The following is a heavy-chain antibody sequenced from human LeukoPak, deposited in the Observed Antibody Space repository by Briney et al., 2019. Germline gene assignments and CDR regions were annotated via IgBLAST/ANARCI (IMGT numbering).Heavy chain of an antibody. V-gene: IGHV3-7*03. CDR1: GLTFSSYW. D-gene: IGHD3-10*01. Sequence: GGSLRLSCAASGLTFSSYWMSWVRQAPGKGLEWVANIKQDGSEKYYVDSVKGRFTISRDNAKNSPYLQMNSLRAEDTAVYYCARDRRYGSGSGDFDYWGQGTLVTVSS. CDR3: ARDRRYGSGSGDFDY. CDR2: IKQDGSEK. J-gene: IGHJ4*02.